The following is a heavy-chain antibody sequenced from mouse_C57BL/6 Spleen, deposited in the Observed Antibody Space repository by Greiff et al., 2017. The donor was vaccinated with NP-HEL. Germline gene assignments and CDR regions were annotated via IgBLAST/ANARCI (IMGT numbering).Heavy chain of an antibody. J-gene: IGHJ1*03. D-gene: IGHD4-1*01. CDR1: GYTFTSYT. V-gene: IGHV1-4*01. CDR2: INPSSGYT. Sequence: VQLVESGAELARPGASVKMSCKASGYTFTSYTMHWVKQRPGQGLEWIGYINPSSGYTKYNQKFKDKATLPADKSSSTAYMQLSSLTSEDSADYYCARRNWDGNWYFDVWGTGTTVTVSS. CDR3: ARRNWDGNWYFDV.